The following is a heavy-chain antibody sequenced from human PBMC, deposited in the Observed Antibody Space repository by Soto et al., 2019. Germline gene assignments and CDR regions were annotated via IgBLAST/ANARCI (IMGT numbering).Heavy chain of an antibody. D-gene: IGHD6-13*01. Sequence: ASVKVSCKASGYTFTSYGISWVRQAPGQGLEWMGWISAYNGNTNYAQKLQGRVTMTTDTSTSTAYMELRSLRSDDTAVYYCARDKWIMDICRAAAGTRGYMVVWGKGTTVNVFS. CDR1: GYTFTSYG. CDR3: ARDKWIMDICRAAAGTRGYMVV. V-gene: IGHV1-18*01. CDR2: ISAYNGNT. J-gene: IGHJ6*03.